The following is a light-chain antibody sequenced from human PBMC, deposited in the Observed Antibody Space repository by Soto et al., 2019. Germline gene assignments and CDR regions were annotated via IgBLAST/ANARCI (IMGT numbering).Light chain of an antibody. CDR1: QGISSY. CDR3: QQYRGYSRT. CDR2: AAS. V-gene: IGKV1-8*01. J-gene: IGKJ1*01. Sequence: AIRMTQSPSSLSASTGDRVTITCRASQGISSYLAWYQQKPGKAPKLLIYAASTLQSGVPSRFSGSGSGTDFTLTISCLQSEDLATYYCQQYRGYSRTFGQGTRWIS.